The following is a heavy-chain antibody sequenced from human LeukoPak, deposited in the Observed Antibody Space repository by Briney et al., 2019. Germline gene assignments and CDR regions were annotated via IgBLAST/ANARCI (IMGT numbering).Heavy chain of an antibody. CDR3: AIPPLYYDFWSGPESAEYFQH. V-gene: IGHV4-39*01. CDR2: IYYSGST. J-gene: IGHJ1*01. D-gene: IGHD3-3*01. Sequence: SETLSLTCTVSGGSISSSSYYWGWIRQPPGKGLEWIGSIYYSGSTYYNPSLESRVTISVDTSKNQFSLKLSSVTAADTPVYYCAIPPLYYDFWSGPESAEYFQHWGQGTLVTVSS. CDR1: GGSISSSSYY.